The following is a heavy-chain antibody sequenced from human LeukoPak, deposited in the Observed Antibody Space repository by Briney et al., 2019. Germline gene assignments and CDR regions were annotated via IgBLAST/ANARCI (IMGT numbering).Heavy chain of an antibody. CDR2: IYSGGST. CDR1: GLTVSSKD. V-gene: IGHV3-66*01. Sequence: GGSLRLSCAASGLTVSSKDMSWARQAPGKGLEWVSIIYSGGSTNYADSVKGRFTISRDNSKNTLYLQMNSLRAEDTAVYYCARGTRGIVLAGEFFDYWGQGTLVTVSS. D-gene: IGHD6-19*01. CDR3: ARGTRGIVLAGEFFDY. J-gene: IGHJ4*02.